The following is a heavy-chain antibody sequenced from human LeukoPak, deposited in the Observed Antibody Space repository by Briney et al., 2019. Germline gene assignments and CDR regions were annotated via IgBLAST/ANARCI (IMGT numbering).Heavy chain of an antibody. V-gene: IGHV1-8*01. J-gene: IGHJ5*02. D-gene: IGHD5-24*01. CDR1: GYTFTSND. CDR3: ARGAGSDGRDWFDP. CDR2: MNANSGNT. Sequence: ASVKVSCKASGYTFTSNDINWVRQATGQGLEWMGWMNANSGNTGYAQKFQGRVTMTRDTSIGTAYMELSSLRSEDTAVYYCARGAGSDGRDWFDPWGQGTLVTVSS.